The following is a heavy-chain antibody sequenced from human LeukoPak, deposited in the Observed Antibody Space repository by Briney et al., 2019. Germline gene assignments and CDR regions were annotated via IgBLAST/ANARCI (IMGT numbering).Heavy chain of an antibody. CDR1: GFTFSGLW. Sequence: QSGGSLRLSCAASGFTFSGLWMNLVRQAPGQGLRGVANIKQDGSERFYVDSVKGRFPISRDNAKNSLYLQMDSLSGEDTALYYCASGAGYLIEIWGQGTLVTVSS. D-gene: IGHD2-15*01. J-gene: IGHJ4*02. V-gene: IGHV3-7*03. CDR3: ASGAGYLIEI. CDR2: IKQDGSER.